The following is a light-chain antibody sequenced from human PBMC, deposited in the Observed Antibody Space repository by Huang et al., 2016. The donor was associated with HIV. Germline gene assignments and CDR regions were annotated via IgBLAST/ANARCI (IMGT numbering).Light chain of an antibody. CDR1: QSISNH. CDR2: DAS. Sequence: IVLTQSPATLSWYLGERVTLSCRASQSISNHLAWYQQRPGQAPRLLIYDASNRVAGVPARFSGSGSGKDFTLTISSLESEDFALYYCQQHHSWLTFGGGTKLEVK. CDR3: QQHHSWLT. V-gene: IGKV3-11*01. J-gene: IGKJ4*01.